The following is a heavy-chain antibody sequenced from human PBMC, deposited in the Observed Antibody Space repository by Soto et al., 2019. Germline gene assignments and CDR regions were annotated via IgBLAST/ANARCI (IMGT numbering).Heavy chain of an antibody. CDR3: ARGGDDWLLYLPFDY. CDR2: INHSGST. Sequence: SETLSLTCAVYGGSFSGYYWSWIRQPPGMGLEWIGEINHSGSTNYNPSLKSRVTISVDTSKNQFSLKLSSVTAADTAVYYCARGGDDWLLYLPFDYWGQGTLVTVSS. D-gene: IGHD3-9*01. J-gene: IGHJ4*02. V-gene: IGHV4-34*01. CDR1: GGSFSGYY.